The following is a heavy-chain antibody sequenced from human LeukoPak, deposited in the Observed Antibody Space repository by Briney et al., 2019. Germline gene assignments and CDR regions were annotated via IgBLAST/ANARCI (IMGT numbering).Heavy chain of an antibody. CDR2: IIPIFGTA. J-gene: IGHJ6*03. CDR3: ARSYYGDYYMDV. CDR1: GGTFSSYA. V-gene: IGHV1-69*05. Sequence: SVKVSCKASGGTFSSYAISWVRQAPGQGLEWMGRIIPIFGTANYAQKFQGRVTITTDESTSTAYMELRSLRSEDTAVYYCARSYYGDYYMDVWGKGTTVTVSS. D-gene: IGHD4-17*01.